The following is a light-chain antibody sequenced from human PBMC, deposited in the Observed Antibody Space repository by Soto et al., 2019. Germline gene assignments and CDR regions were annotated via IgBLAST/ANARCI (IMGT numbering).Light chain of an antibody. CDR1: QSVSSY. V-gene: IGKV3-11*01. Sequence: EIVLTQSTASLSLSPGQRATLSCRASQSVSSYLAWYQQKPGQAPRLLIYDASNRATGIPARFSGSGSGTDLSLTISSLEPTDFAVYYCQQRSDSSSIASGQGTRPEIK. CDR3: QQRSDSSSIA. J-gene: IGKJ5*01. CDR2: DAS.